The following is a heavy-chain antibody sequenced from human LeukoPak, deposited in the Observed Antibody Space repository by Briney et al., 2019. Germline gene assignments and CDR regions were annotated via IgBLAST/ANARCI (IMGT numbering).Heavy chain of an antibody. Sequence: ASVKVSCKASGYTFTSYGISWVRQAPGQGLEWMGWISAYNGNTNYAQKLQGRVTMTTDTSTSTAYMELRSLGSDDTAVYYCARTRPRGTERYYDFWSGYYSWFDPWGQGTLVTVSS. CDR3: ARTRPRGTERYYDFWSGYYSWFDP. V-gene: IGHV1-18*01. CDR1: GYTFTSYG. CDR2: ISAYNGNT. J-gene: IGHJ5*02. D-gene: IGHD3-3*01.